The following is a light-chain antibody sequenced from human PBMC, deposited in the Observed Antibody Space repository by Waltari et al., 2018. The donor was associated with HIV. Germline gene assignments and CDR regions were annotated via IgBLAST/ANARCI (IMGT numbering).Light chain of an antibody. CDR2: EVI. Sequence: HSALTQPASVSASPGQSITIPCTGTSSAFGISNSVSWYQQHPGNVPKVIISEVISRLPAVSYRFSGSKSRNTASLTISLLHPSDEADYDGIAYTSYDTLLFGGGTKVTVL. CDR1: SSAFGISNS. V-gene: IGLV2-14*01. J-gene: IGLJ2*01. CDR3: IAYTSYDTLL.